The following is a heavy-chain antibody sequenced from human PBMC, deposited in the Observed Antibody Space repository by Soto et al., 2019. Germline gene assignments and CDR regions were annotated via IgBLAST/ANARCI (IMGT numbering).Heavy chain of an antibody. V-gene: IGHV3-23*01. Sequence: GGSLRLSCAASGFTFSSYAMSWVRQAPGKGLEWVSAISASGGSTYYADSVRGRFTISRDNSKNTLYLQMNSLRAEDTAVYYCAKDRRPQTYYYDSSGYYYPADAFDIWGQGTMVTVSS. CDR1: GFTFSSYA. J-gene: IGHJ3*02. CDR2: ISASGGST. D-gene: IGHD3-22*01. CDR3: AKDRRPQTYYYDSSGYYYPADAFDI.